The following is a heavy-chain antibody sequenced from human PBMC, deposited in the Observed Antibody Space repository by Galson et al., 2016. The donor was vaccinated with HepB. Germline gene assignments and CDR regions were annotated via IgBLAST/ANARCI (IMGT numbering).Heavy chain of an antibody. Sequence: SVKVSCKASGYTFTTYYMHWARQAPGQGLEWMGVINPSGGRTSYAQKFQGRVTMTRDTPTSTVYMELSSLRSEDTAVYYCARVNSFGYYFYYAMDVWGQGTAVTVSS. CDR3: ARVNSFGYYFYYAMDV. CDR1: GYTFTTYY. J-gene: IGHJ6*02. CDR2: INPSGGRT. V-gene: IGHV1-46*01. D-gene: IGHD5-18*01.